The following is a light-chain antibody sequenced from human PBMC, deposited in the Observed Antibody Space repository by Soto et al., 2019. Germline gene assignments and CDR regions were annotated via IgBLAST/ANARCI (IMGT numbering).Light chain of an antibody. J-gene: IGKJ1*01. CDR2: WAS. CDR3: QQYYSAPWT. V-gene: IGKV4-1*01. Sequence: DIVMTQSPDSLAVSLGEGATINCKSSQSIFYSSNNKNFLAWYQQKPGQPPKLLIYWASTRESGVPDRFSGGGSGTDFTLNISSLQAEDVAVYYCQQYYSAPWTFGQGTKVEIK. CDR1: QSIFYSSNNKNF.